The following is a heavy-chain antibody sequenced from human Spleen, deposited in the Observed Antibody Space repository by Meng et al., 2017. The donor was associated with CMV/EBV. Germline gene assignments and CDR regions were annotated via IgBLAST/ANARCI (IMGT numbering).Heavy chain of an antibody. D-gene: IGHD6-13*01. CDR3: AREIAAARYYGMDV. J-gene: IGHJ6*02. Sequence: SVKVSCKASGYTFTGYYMHWVRQAPGQGLEWMGGIIPILGIANYAQKFQGRVTITADKSTSTAYMELSSLRSEDTAVYYCAREIAAARYYGMDVWGQGTTVTVSS. CDR2: IIPILGIA. CDR1: GYTFTGYY. V-gene: IGHV1-69*10.